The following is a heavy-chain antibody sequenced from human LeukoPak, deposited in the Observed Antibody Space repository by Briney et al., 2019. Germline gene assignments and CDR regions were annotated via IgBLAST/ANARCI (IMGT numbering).Heavy chain of an antibody. D-gene: IGHD3-3*01. CDR1: GFTFSSYG. CDR2: IWYDGSNK. Sequence: PGGSLRLSCAASGFTFSSYGMHWVRQAPGKGLEWVAVIWYDGSNKYYADSVKGRFTISRDNSKNTLYLQMNSLRAEDTAVYYCAKDLSHYDFWSGYGDWGQGTLVTVSS. CDR3: AKDLSHYDFWSGYGD. V-gene: IGHV3-33*06. J-gene: IGHJ4*02.